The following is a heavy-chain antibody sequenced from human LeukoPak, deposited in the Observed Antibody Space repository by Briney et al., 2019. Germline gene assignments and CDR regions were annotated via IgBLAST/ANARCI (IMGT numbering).Heavy chain of an antibody. V-gene: IGHV4-59*01. CDR3: ASVEGDGYNFFAEYFQH. CDR1: GGSFSSYY. CDR2: IYYSGST. D-gene: IGHD5-24*01. J-gene: IGHJ1*01. Sequence: SETLSLTCAVYGGSFSSYYWSWIRQPPGKGLEWIGYIYYSGSTNYNPSLKSRVTISVDTSKNQFSLKLSSVTAADTAVYYCASVEGDGYNFFAEYFQHWGQGTLVTVSS.